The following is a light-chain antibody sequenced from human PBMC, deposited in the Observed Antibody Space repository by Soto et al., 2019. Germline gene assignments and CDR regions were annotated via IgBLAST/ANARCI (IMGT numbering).Light chain of an antibody. V-gene: IGLV1-47*01. CDR3: AAWDDSLGGPV. Sequence: QSVLTQPPSASGTPGQRVTISCSGSSSNIGSNYVYWYQQLPGTAPKLLIYRNNQRPSGVPDRFSGSKSGTSASLAISGLRSEDEADYYCAAWDDSLGGPVFGGGTKLPS. J-gene: IGLJ2*01. CDR1: SSNIGSNY. CDR2: RNN.